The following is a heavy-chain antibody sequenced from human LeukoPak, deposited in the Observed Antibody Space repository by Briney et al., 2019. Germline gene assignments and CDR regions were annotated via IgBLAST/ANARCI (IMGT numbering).Heavy chain of an antibody. CDR1: GYTFTSYY. D-gene: IGHD3-10*01. CDR3: ARGWYYYGSGSYQKYYFDY. CDR2: INPSGGST. Sequence: PRASVKVSCKASGYTFTSYYMHWVRQAPGQGLEWMGIINPSGGSTSYAQKFQGRVTMTRDTSTSTVYMELSSLRSEDTAVYYCARGWYYYGSGSYQKYYFDYWGQGTLVTVSS. V-gene: IGHV1-46*01. J-gene: IGHJ4*02.